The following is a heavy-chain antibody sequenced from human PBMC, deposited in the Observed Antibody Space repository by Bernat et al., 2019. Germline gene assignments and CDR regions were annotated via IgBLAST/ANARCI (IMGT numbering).Heavy chain of an antibody. CDR3: ARMASFDA. CDR2: ISAYNGNT. J-gene: IGHJ5*02. Sequence: QVQLVQSGAEVKKPAASVTVSCKPSGYTFTSYGISWVRQATGHGLECMGWISAYNGNTNYAQKVQGRVTMTTDASTNAAYKELRGLKSDDPAIYYCARMASFDAWGQGALITVSS. D-gene: IGHD5-24*01. V-gene: IGHV1-18*01. CDR1: GYTFTSYG.